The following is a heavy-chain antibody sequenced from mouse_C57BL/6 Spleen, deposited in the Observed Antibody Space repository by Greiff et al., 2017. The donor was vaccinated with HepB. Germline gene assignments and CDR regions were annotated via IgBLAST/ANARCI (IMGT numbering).Heavy chain of an antibody. J-gene: IGHJ4*01. D-gene: IGHD1-1*02. V-gene: IGHV1-59*01. Sequence: QVQLKQPGAELVRPGTSVKLSCKASGYTFTSYWMHWVKQRPGQGLEWIGVIDPSDSYTNYNQKFKGKATLTVDTSSSTAYMQLSSLTSEDSAVYYCARPYGGDAMDYWGQGTSVTVSS. CDR1: GYTFTSYW. CDR2: IDPSDSYT. CDR3: ARPYGGDAMDY.